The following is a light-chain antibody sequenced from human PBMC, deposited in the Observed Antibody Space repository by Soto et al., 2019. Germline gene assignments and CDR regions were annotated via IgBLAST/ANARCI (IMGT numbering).Light chain of an antibody. CDR1: QSVNTY. CDR2: DAS. Sequence: ENVLTQSPASLSLSPGERATLSCRASQSVNTYLAWYQQKPGQTPGLLIYDASNRATGFPARFSGSGSGTDFTLTISSLEPEDFAVYYCQQRSTWPYTFGQGTKLEIK. V-gene: IGKV3-11*01. J-gene: IGKJ2*01. CDR3: QQRSTWPYT.